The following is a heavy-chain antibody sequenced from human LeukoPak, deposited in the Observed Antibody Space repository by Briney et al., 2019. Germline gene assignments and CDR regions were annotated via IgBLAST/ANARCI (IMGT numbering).Heavy chain of an antibody. D-gene: IGHD2-8*01. V-gene: IGHV4-59*12. CDR1: GGSISSYY. CDR3: ARCISALIDP. J-gene: IGHJ5*02. CDR2: IYYSGST. Sequence: SETLSLTCTVSGGSISSYYWSWIRQPPGKGLEWIGYIYYSGSTNYNPSLKSRVTISVDTSKNQFSLKPSSVTAADTAVYYCARCISALIDPWGQGTLVTVSS.